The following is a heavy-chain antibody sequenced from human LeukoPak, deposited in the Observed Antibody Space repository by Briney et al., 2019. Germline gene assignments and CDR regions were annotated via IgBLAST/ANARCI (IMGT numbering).Heavy chain of an antibody. CDR3: ARRKSYESYYMDV. D-gene: IGHD3-3*01. J-gene: IGHJ6*03. CDR2: TYYRSKWFF. CDR1: GDSFSSTSSA. V-gene: IGHV6-1*01. Sequence: SQTLSLTCAISGDSFSSTSSAWHWVRQSPSRGLEWLGRTYYRSKWFFDYAVSVRSRLTINPDTSTNQVSLQLTSVTPEDTAVYYCARRKSYESYYMDVWGKGTTVAVSS.